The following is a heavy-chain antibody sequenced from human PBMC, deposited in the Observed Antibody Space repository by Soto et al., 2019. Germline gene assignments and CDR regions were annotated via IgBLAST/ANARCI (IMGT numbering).Heavy chain of an antibody. CDR1: GFTFSSSW. Sequence: LRLSFAASGFTFSSSWMHWVRQAPGKGLVWVSRINSDESGTSYADSVKGRFTISRENAKNTLYLQMNSLRAEDTAVYYCARGYHYDRSGHDQWGQGTLVTVSS. V-gene: IGHV3-74*01. CDR2: INSDESGT. D-gene: IGHD3-22*01. J-gene: IGHJ5*02. CDR3: ARGYHYDRSGHDQ.